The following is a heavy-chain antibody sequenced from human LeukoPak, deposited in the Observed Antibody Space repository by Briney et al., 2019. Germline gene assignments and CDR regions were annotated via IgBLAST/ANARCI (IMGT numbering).Heavy chain of an antibody. D-gene: IGHD2-2*01. CDR2: IGGGGTT. V-gene: IGHV3-23*01. Sequence: GGSLRLSCAASGLTFSTYAMRWIRQAPGKGLEWVSSIGGGGTTSYADSVKGRFTISRDLSKITVYLQMNSLRAEDAAVYYCAQDRGARYPFGMDVWGQGTTVTVSS. CDR1: GLTFSTYA. CDR3: AQDRGARYPFGMDV. J-gene: IGHJ6*02.